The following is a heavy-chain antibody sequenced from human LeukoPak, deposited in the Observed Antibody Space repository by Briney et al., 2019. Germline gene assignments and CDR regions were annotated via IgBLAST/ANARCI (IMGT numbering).Heavy chain of an antibody. CDR2: IIPILGIA. Sequence: ASVKVSCKASGGTFSSYTISWVRQAPGQGLEWMGRIIPILGIANYAQKFQGRVTITADKSTSTAYMELSSLRSEDTAVYYCARDLYLGYCSGGSCYPPNDAFDIWGQGTMVTVFS. J-gene: IGHJ3*02. CDR1: GGTFSSYT. D-gene: IGHD2-15*01. CDR3: ARDLYLGYCSGGSCYPPNDAFDI. V-gene: IGHV1-69*04.